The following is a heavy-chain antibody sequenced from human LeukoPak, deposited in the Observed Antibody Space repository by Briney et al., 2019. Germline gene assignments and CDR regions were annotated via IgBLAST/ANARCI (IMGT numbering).Heavy chain of an antibody. CDR2: ISSSGSTI. D-gene: IGHD3-10*01. CDR1: GFTFSSYE. V-gene: IGHV3-48*03. J-gene: IGHJ4*02. Sequence: PGGSLRLSCAASGFTFSSYEMNWVRQAPGKGLEWVSYISSSGSTIYYADSVKGRFTISRDNAKNSLYLQMNSLRAEDTAVYYCAREEVAYYGSGSYMDYWGQGTLVTVSS. CDR3: AREEVAYYGSGSYMDY.